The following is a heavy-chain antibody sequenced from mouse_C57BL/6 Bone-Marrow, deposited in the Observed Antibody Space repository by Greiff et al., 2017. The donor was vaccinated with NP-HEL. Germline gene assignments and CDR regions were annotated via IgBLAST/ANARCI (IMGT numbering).Heavy chain of an antibody. Sequence: EVQLVESGGDLVKPGGSLKLSCAASGFTFSSYGMSWVRQTPDKRLEWVATISSGGSYTYYPDSVKGRFTISRDNAKNTLYLQMSSLKSEDTALYYCARHGNWYVDVWGTGTTVTVSS. D-gene: IGHD4-1*01. V-gene: IGHV5-6*01. CDR2: ISSGGSYT. J-gene: IGHJ1*03. CDR3: ARHGNWYVDV. CDR1: GFTFSSYG.